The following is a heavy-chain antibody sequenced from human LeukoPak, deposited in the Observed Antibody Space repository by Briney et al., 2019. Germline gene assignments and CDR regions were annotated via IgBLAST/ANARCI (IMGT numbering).Heavy chain of an antibody. D-gene: IGHD3-3*01. V-gene: IGHV1-69*13. CDR2: IIPIFGTA. Sequence: SVKVSCKASGGTLSSYAISWVRQAPGQGLEWMGGIIPIFGTANYAQKFQGRVTITADESTSTDYTELSSLRSEDTAVYYCARLLKVGGPSPENAFDIWGLGTMVSVSS. J-gene: IGHJ3*02. CDR3: ARLLKVGGPSPENAFDI. CDR1: GGTLSSYA.